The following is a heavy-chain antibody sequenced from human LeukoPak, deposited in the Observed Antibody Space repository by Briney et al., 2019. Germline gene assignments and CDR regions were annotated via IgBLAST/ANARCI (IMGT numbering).Heavy chain of an antibody. V-gene: IGHV1-24*01. CDR2: FDPEDGET. Sequence: ASVKVSCKVSGYSLTELSMHWVRQAPGKGLEWMGGFDPEDGETIYAQKFQGRVTMTEDTSTDTAYMELSSLRSEDTAVYYCTTGGYCSSTSCSGGAFDIWGQGTMVTVSS. CDR3: TTGGYCSSTSCSGGAFDI. J-gene: IGHJ3*02. D-gene: IGHD2-2*01. CDR1: GYSLTELS.